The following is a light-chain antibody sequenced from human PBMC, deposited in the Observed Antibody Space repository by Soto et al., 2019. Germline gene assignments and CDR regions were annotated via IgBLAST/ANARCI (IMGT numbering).Light chain of an antibody. V-gene: IGKV3-15*01. CDR1: QSVSSK. CDR2: GAS. J-gene: IGKJ4*01. Sequence: EIVVTQSPATLSVSPGERATLSCRASQSVSSKLAWYMQKRGQAPRLLIYGASTRATGIPTRFSGSGSGTEFTLTISSLQSEDFAVYYCQQYNNWPLTFGGGTKMEIK. CDR3: QQYNNWPLT.